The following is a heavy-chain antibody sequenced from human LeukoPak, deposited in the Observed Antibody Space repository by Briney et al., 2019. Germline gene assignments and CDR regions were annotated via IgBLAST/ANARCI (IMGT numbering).Heavy chain of an antibody. D-gene: IGHD3/OR15-3a*01. CDR2: ISYDGTNS. CDR3: AKKYDNWIDY. Sequence: PGGSLRLSCAASGFTFYNSGMHWVRQAPGKGLEWMAVISYDGTNSYYADSVKGRFAISRDNSKNTVFLQMNSLRVEDTAVYYCAKKYDNWIDYWGQGTLVTVSS. J-gene: IGHJ4*02. V-gene: IGHV3-30*18. CDR1: GFTFYNSG.